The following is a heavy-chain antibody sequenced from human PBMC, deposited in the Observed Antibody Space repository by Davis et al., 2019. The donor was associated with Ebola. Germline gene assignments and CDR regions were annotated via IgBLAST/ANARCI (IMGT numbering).Heavy chain of an antibody. CDR2: IYHGGST. CDR3: ARAREVVGANAFDI. CDR1: GGSISSYY. J-gene: IGHJ3*02. V-gene: IGHV4-4*08. D-gene: IGHD1-26*01. Sequence: SETLSLTCTVSGGSISSYYWSWIRQPPGKGMEWIGNIYHGGSTNYNPSLKGRVTISVDTSKNQFSLKLSSVTAADTAVYYCARAREVVGANAFDIWGQGTMVTVSS.